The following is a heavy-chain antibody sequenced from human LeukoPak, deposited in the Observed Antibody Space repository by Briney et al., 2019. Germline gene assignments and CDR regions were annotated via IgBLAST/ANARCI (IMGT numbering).Heavy chain of an antibody. CDR3: AKDVRPAQNYFDY. Sequence: GGSLRLSCVVSGFTFSSSAMSWVRQAPGKGLEWVSAISGSGGSTYYADSVKGRFTISRDNSKNTLYLQMNSLRAEDTAVYYCAKDVRPAQNYFDYWGQGTLVTVSS. V-gene: IGHV3-23*01. CDR1: GFTFSSSA. J-gene: IGHJ4*02. CDR2: ISGSGGST.